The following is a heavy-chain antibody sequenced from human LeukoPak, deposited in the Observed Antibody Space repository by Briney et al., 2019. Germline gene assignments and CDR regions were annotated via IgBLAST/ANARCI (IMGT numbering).Heavy chain of an antibody. CDR2: ISSSSSYI. V-gene: IGHV3-21*01. J-gene: IGHJ4*02. CDR3: ATQRHPSDHLFDY. Sequence: GGSLRLSCAASGFTFSSYSMNWVRQAPGKGLEWVSSISSSSSYIYHADSVKGRFTISRDNAKNSLYLQMNSLRAEDTAVYYCATQRHPSDHLFDYWGQGTLVTVSS. D-gene: IGHD1-1*01. CDR1: GFTFSSYS.